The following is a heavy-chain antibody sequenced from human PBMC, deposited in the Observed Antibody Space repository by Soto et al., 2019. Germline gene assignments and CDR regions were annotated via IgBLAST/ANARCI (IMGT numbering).Heavy chain of an antibody. CDR2: IYYSGST. CDR3: ARATRWSRNAFDI. Sequence: SETLSLTCTVSGGSISSSSYYWGWIRQPPGKGLEWIGSIYYSGSTYYNPSLKSRVTISVDTSKNQFSLKLSSVTAADTAVYYCARATRWSRNAFDIWGQGTMVTVSS. CDR1: GGSISSSSYY. J-gene: IGHJ3*02. V-gene: IGHV4-39*01.